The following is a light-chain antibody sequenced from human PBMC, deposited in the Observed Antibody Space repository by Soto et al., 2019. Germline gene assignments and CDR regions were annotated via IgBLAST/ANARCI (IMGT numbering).Light chain of an antibody. CDR2: WAS. CDR3: QPYYSGPYA. Sequence: DIVMTQSPDSLAVSLGERATINCKSSQSVLYSSNNYNYLAWYQLEPGQPPKLLIYWASARESGVPDRFSVSGSGTDFTLTISSLQAEDGEVCYCQPYYSGPYAFGKGNKLEIK. J-gene: IGKJ2*01. CDR1: QSVLYSSNNYNY. V-gene: IGKV4-1*01.